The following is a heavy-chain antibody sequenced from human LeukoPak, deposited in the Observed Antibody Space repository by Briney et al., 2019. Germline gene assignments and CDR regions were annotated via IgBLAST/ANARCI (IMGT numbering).Heavy chain of an antibody. V-gene: IGHV3-74*01. D-gene: IGHD3-10*01. Sequence: PGGSLRLSCAASGFTFSSYWMHWVRQAPGKGLVWVSRINSDGSSTSYADSVKGRFTISRDNSKNTLYLQMNSLRAEDTAVYYCARSPPAKTPLWFGDAVDYYYMDVWGKGTTVTISS. CDR1: GFTFSSYW. CDR2: INSDGSST. CDR3: ARSPPAKTPLWFGDAVDYYYMDV. J-gene: IGHJ6*03.